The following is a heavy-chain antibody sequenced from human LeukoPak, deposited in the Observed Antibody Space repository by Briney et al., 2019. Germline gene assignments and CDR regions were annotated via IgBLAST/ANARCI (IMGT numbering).Heavy chain of an antibody. J-gene: IGHJ3*02. Sequence: SETLSLTCTVSGGSISSYYWSWIRQPPGKGLEWIGYIYYSGSTNYNPSLKSRVTISVDTSKNQFSLRLSSVTAADTAVYYCARHISLFRGAAGDAFDIWGQGTMVTVSS. V-gene: IGHV4-59*08. D-gene: IGHD3-10*01. CDR3: ARHISLFRGAAGDAFDI. CDR1: GGSISSYY. CDR2: IYYSGST.